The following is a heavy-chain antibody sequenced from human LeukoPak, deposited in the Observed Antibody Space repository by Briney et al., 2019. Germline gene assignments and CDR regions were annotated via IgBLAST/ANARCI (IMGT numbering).Heavy chain of an antibody. J-gene: IGHJ5*02. CDR1: GGSISSSNFY. D-gene: IGHD4-17*01. CDR2: IYYSWST. Sequence: PSETLSLTCTVSGGSISSSNFYWGWIRQPPGKGLEWLGNIYYSWSTYYNPSLKSRVTISLDTSKNQFSLKLSSVTAANTAVYSCARPTPVTGGWFDPWGQGTLVTVPS. CDR3: ARPTPVTGGWFDP. V-gene: IGHV4-39*01.